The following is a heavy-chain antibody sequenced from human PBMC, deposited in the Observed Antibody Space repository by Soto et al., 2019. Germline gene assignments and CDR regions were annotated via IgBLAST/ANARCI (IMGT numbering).Heavy chain of an antibody. D-gene: IGHD1-20*01. Sequence: ASETLSLTCTVSGGSISSVDYYWSWIRQPPGKGLEWIGYIYYSGSTYYNPSLKSRVTISVDTSKNQFSLKLNSLTAADTAVYYCARGNPQTTITSFDYWGQGTLVTVSS. V-gene: IGHV4-30-4*01. CDR2: IYYSGST. CDR3: ARGNPQTTITSFDY. J-gene: IGHJ4*02. CDR1: GGSISSVDYY.